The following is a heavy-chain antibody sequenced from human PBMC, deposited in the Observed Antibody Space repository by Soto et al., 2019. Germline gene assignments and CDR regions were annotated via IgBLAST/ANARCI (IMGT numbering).Heavy chain of an antibody. D-gene: IGHD4-17*01. V-gene: IGHV1-69*12. J-gene: IGHJ2*01. CDR2: IIPIFGTA. CDR1: GGTFSSYA. Sequence: QVQLVQSGAEVKKPGSSVKVSCKASGGTFSSYAISWVRQAPGQGLEWMGGIIPIFGTANYAQKFQGRVTITADESTSTAYMELSSLGSEDTAVYYCASTLDKSDYGDYPYWYFDLWGRGTLVTVSS. CDR3: ASTLDKSDYGDYPYWYFDL.